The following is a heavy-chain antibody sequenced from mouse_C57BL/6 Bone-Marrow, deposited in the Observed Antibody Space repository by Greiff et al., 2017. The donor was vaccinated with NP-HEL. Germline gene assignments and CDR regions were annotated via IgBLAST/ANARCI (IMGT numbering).Heavy chain of an antibody. J-gene: IGHJ1*03. Sequence: QVQLQQSGPELVKPGASVKISCKASGYAFSSSWMNWVKQRPGKGLEWIGRIYPGDGDTNYNGKFKGKATLTADKSSSTAYMQLSSLTSEDSAVYFCARRGDYGSSYVDWYFDVWGTGTTVTVSS. CDR2: IYPGDGDT. V-gene: IGHV1-82*01. D-gene: IGHD1-1*01. CDR1: GYAFSSSW. CDR3: ARRGDYGSSYVDWYFDV.